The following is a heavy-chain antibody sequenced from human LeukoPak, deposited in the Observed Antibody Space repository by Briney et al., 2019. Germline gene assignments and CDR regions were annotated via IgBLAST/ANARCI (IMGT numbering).Heavy chain of an antibody. CDR2: IREDGNER. Sequence: GGSLRLSCAASGFTFSTYWMTWVRQAPGKGLECVANIREDGNERYYVDSVKGRFTISRDNAKNSLYLQLNSLRAEDTAVYYCARGSRYFTYWGLGTLVTVSS. CDR3: ARGSRYFTY. V-gene: IGHV3-7*01. CDR1: GFTFSTYW. J-gene: IGHJ4*02.